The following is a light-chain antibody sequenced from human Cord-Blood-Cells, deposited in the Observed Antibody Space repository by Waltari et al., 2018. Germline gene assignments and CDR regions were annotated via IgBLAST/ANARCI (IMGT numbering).Light chain of an antibody. V-gene: IGKV1-5*03. Sequence: DIQMTQSPSTLSASVGDRVTITCRASQSISSWLAWYQQKPGKAPKLLISKASSLESGVPARFSGSGSGTEFTLTISSLQPDDFATYYCQQYNSYSHTCGQGTKLEIK. J-gene: IGKJ2*01. CDR2: KAS. CDR3: QQYNSYSHT. CDR1: QSISSW.